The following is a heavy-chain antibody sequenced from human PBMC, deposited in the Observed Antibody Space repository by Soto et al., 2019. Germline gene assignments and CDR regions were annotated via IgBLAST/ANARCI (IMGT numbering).Heavy chain of an antibody. Sequence: SGPTLVNPTQTLTLTCTFSGFSLSTSGMCVSWIRQPPGKALEWLARIDWDDDKYYSTSLKTRLTISKDTSKNQVVLTMTNMDPVDTATYYCARILAGSDRKYYFDYWGQGTLVTVSS. CDR1: GFSLSTSGMC. D-gene: IGHD3-22*01. J-gene: IGHJ4*02. V-gene: IGHV2-70*11. CDR2: IDWDDDK. CDR3: ARILAGSDRKYYFDY.